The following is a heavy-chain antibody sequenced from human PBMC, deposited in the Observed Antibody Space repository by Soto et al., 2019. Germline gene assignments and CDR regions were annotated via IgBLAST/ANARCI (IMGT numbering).Heavy chain of an antibody. V-gene: IGHV1-69*12. CDR2: MIPIFGTT. CDR3: ATAPYSYDSSGYLDY. J-gene: IGHJ4*02. CDR1: GGTFSNYA. D-gene: IGHD3-22*01. Sequence: QVQLVQSGAEVKKPGSSVKVSCKASGGTFSNYAINWVRQAPGQGLEWMGGMIPIFGTTNYAQKYQGRVTITADESTSTAYMELSSLRSEDTAVFYGATAPYSYDSSGYLDYWGQGTLVTVSS.